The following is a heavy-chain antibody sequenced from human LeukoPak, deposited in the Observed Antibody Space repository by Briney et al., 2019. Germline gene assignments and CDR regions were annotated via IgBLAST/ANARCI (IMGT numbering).Heavy chain of an antibody. V-gene: IGHV3-30*18. D-gene: IGHD3-22*01. Sequence: GGSLRLSCAASGFTFSSYGMHWVRQAPGKGLEWVAVISYDGSNKYYADSVKGRFTISRDNSKNTLYLQMNSLRAEDTAVYYCAKNSEVIVVVPAFDYWGQGALVTVSS. CDR3: AKNSEVIVVVPAFDY. CDR2: ISYDGSNK. J-gene: IGHJ4*02. CDR1: GFTFSSYG.